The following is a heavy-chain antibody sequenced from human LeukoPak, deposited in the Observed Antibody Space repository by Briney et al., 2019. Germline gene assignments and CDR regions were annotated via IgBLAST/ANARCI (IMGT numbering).Heavy chain of an antibody. Sequence: SETLSLTCTVSGGSISSYYWSWIRQPPGKGLEWIGCIYNSGITNFSPSLKSRVTISVDTSKKQFSLKLSSVTAADTAVYYCARGGGYFEWDYYFDYWGQGTLVTVSS. D-gene: IGHD3-9*01. V-gene: IGHV4-59*01. J-gene: IGHJ4*02. CDR2: IYNSGIT. CDR3: ARGGGYFEWDYYFDY. CDR1: GGSISSYY.